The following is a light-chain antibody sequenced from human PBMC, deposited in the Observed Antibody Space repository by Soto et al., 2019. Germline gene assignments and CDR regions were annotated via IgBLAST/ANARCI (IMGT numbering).Light chain of an antibody. J-gene: IGKJ5*01. CDR3: QQRSNWPPEIT. CDR1: QSVSSN. Sequence: EIVMTPSPATLSVSPVERATLSCRASQSVSSNLAWYQQKPGQAPRLLIYGASNRATGIPARFSGSGSGTDFTLTISSLEPEDFAVYYCQQRSNWPPEITFGQGTRLEIK. V-gene: IGKV3-11*01. CDR2: GAS.